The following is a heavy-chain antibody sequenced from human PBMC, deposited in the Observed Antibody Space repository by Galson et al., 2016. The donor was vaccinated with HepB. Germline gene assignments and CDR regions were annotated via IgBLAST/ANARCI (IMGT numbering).Heavy chain of an antibody. J-gene: IGHJ3*02. CDR1: GYSLTELS. CDR2: VDPEDGET. Sequence: SVKVSCKLSGYSLTELSIHWVRQAPGQRPEWMGGVDPEDGETIYAQKFQGRVTMTEDTSTDTAYMDLSSPSSDDTAVYYCATWITVTTWSGAYEIWGQGTTVTVSS. CDR3: ATWITVTTWSGAYEI. D-gene: IGHD4-17*01. V-gene: IGHV1-24*01.